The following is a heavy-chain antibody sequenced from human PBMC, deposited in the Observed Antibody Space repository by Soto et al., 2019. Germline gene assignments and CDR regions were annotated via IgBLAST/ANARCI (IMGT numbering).Heavy chain of an antibody. CDR3: ARDQIFGGSGNYYSLHNWFDP. V-gene: IGHV4-38-2*02. D-gene: IGHD3-10*01. J-gene: IGHJ5*02. CDR1: GYSPSSGDY. Sequence: SETLSLTCAVSGYSPSSGDYWGWIRQPPGKGLEWIGSIHHSASTYYNPSLKSRVTISVDRSKNQFSLEMSSVTAADTAVYYCARDQIFGGSGNYYSLHNWFDPWGAGTLVTVCS. CDR2: IHHSAST.